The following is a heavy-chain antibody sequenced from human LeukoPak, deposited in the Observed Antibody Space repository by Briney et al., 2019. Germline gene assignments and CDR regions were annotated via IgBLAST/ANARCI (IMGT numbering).Heavy chain of an antibody. CDR1: GYTFHSYD. Sequence: ASLKVSCKASGYTFHSYDINWVRQATGQGLEWMGWMNPGTGNTGYAPRFLGRVTMTRDTSTSTAYLHLSSLTSADTAVYYCARDGDAPGVYWGQGTLVTVSS. CDR3: ARDGDAPGVY. CDR2: MNPGTGNT. V-gene: IGHV1-8*01. D-gene: IGHD2-21*02. J-gene: IGHJ4*02.